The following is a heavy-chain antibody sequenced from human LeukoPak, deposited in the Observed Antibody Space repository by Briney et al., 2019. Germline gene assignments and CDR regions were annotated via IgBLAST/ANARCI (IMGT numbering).Heavy chain of an antibody. V-gene: IGHV4-39*01. CDR1: GGSISSSNYH. D-gene: IGHD3-16*01. Sequence: SETLSLTCTVSGGSISSSNYHWGWIRQPPGKGLEWIGSIYRSGNTYYNPSPKSRVTISVDTSKNQFSLKLSSVTAADTAVYYCTRHRPQGAYVGGLDDWGQGTLVTVSS. J-gene: IGHJ4*02. CDR2: IYRSGNT. CDR3: TRHRPQGAYVGGLDD.